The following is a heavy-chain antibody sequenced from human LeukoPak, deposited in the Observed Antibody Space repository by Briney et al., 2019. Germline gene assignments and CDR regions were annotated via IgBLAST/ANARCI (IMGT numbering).Heavy chain of an antibody. CDR1: GGTFSSYA. D-gene: IGHD2-2*01. V-gene: IGHV1-69*13. Sequence: SVKVSCKASGGTFSSYAISWVRQAPGQGLEWMGGIIPIFGTANYAQKFQGRVTITADESTSTAYMELSSLRSEDTAVYYCARDLTLYRGSTSCLGYWGQGTLVTVSS. CDR3: ARDLTLYRGSTSCLGY. CDR2: IIPIFGTA. J-gene: IGHJ4*02.